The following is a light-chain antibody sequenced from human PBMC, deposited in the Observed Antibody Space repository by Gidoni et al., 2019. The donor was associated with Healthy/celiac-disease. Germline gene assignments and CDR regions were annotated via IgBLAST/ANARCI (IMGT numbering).Light chain of an antibody. J-gene: IGKJ5*01. CDR3: QQYDNLPIT. CDR1: QDISNY. Sequence: DIQMTQSPSSLSASVGDRVTITCQASQDISNYLNWYQQKPGKAPKLQIYDASNLETGVPSRFSGSGSGTDFTFTISSLQPEDIATYYCQQYDNLPITFGQGIRLEIK. V-gene: IGKV1-33*01. CDR2: DAS.